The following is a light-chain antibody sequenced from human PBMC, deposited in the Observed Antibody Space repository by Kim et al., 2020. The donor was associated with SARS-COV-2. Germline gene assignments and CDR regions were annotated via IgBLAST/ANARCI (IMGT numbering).Light chain of an antibody. CDR3: QSYDSSLSGYV. CDR1: GSNSGAGYD. Sequence: RVTISGIGGGSNSGAGYDDHWNEQLPGTAPKLLIYGNSNRPSGVPDRFSGSKSGTSASLAITGLQAEDEADYYCQSYDSSLSGYVFGPGTKVTVL. CDR2: GNS. J-gene: IGLJ1*01. V-gene: IGLV1-40*01.